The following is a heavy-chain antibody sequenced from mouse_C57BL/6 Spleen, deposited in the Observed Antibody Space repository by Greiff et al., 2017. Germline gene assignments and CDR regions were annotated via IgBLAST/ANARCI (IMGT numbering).Heavy chain of an antibody. Sequence: VQLKESGAELVRPGASVKLSCTASGFNIKDDYMHWVKQRPEQGLEWIGWIDPENGDTEYASKFPGKATITADTSSNTAYLQLSSLTSEDTAVYYCTTGDYYGSSRDFDYWGQGTTLTVSS. D-gene: IGHD1-1*01. CDR2: IDPENGDT. CDR3: TTGDYYGSSRDFDY. V-gene: IGHV14-4*01. CDR1: GFNIKDDY. J-gene: IGHJ2*01.